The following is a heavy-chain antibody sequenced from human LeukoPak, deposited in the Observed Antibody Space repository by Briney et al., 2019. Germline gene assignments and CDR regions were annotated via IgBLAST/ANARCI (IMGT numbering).Heavy chain of an antibody. J-gene: IGHJ4*02. CDR1: GFTFSSFW. Sequence: GGSLRLSCAASGFTFSSFWMGWVRQTPGKRLEWVANMNIDGSEKYYADSVKGRFTISRDNAKNSLYLQMNSLRAEDTAVYYCARDHYDYVWGSYRSAPDYWGQGTLVTVSS. D-gene: IGHD3-16*02. CDR3: ARDHYDYVWGSYRSAPDY. CDR2: MNIDGSEK. V-gene: IGHV3-7*03.